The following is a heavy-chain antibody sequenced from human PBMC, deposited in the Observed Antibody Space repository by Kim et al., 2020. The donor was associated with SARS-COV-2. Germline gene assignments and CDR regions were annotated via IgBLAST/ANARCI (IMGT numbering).Heavy chain of an antibody. CDR2: IYYSGST. CDR1: GGSISSYY. Sequence: SETLSLTCTVSGGSISSYYWSWIRQPPGKGLEWIGYIYYSGSTNYNPSLKSRVTISVDTSKNQFSLKLSSVTAADTAVYYCAREGFYYGSGSYYSNWFDPWGQGTLVTVSS. CDR3: AREGFYYGSGSYYSNWFDP. D-gene: IGHD3-10*01. J-gene: IGHJ5*02. V-gene: IGHV4-59*01.